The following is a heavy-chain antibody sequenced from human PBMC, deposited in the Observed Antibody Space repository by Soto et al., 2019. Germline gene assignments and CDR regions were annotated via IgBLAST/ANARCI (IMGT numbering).Heavy chain of an antibody. CDR1: GFTFSSYV. Sequence: GGSLRLSCAASGFTFSSYVMSWVRQAPGKGLEWVSAISGSGGSTYYADSVKGRFTISRDNSKNTLYLQMNSLRAEDTTVNYCAKDWYKPGAPPAGYWGQGTLVTVSS. CDR3: AKDWYKPGAPPAGY. J-gene: IGHJ4*02. CDR2: ISGSGGST. V-gene: IGHV3-23*01. D-gene: IGHD1-20*01.